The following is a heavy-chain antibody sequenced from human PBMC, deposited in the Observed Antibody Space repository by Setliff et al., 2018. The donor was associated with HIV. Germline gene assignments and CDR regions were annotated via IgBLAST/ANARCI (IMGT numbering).Heavy chain of an antibody. CDR2: ISPDGSER. Sequence: LRLSCAASGFTFSSSSMSWLRQAPGKGLEWVANISPDGSERYSVDSVKGRFTVSRDNAKTSLYLQMNSLRVEDTAVYYCAKDGSGWSQHWGQGTLVTVSS. V-gene: IGHV3-7*01. D-gene: IGHD6-19*01. CDR3: AKDGSGWSQH. CDR1: GFTFSSSS. J-gene: IGHJ1*01.